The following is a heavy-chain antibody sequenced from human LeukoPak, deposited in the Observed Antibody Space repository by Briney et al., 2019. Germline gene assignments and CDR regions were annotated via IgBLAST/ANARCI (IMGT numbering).Heavy chain of an antibody. CDR2: IYYSGST. V-gene: IGHV4-30-2*01. CDR1: GGSISSGGYS. Sequence: SETLSLTCAVSGGSISSGGYSWSWIRQPPGKGLEWIGYIYYSGSTYYNPSLKSRVTISVDTSKNQFSLKLSSVTAADTAVYYCATEGGSSGWLPAFDYWGQGTLVTVSS. CDR3: ATEGGSSGWLPAFDY. J-gene: IGHJ4*02. D-gene: IGHD6-19*01.